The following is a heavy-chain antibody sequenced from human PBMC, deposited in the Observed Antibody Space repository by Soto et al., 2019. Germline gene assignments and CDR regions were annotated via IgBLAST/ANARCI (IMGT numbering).Heavy chain of an antibody. CDR3: ARETGSTRNLDA. V-gene: IGHV1-3*01. CDR2: INPGSGRA. J-gene: IGHJ5*02. D-gene: IGHD1-7*01. CDR1: GYTFTRYA. Sequence: QVYLVQSGAEVRKPGASVKISCKASGYTFTRYAIHWVRQAPGQSLEWMGWINPGSGRATYSQNFQGSVTITSDTYASTVYMELRSLSSGDTAVYFCARETGSTRNLDAWGQGTMVTVSS.